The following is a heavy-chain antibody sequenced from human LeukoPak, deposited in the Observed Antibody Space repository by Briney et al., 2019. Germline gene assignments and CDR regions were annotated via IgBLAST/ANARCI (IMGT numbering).Heavy chain of an antibody. V-gene: IGHV3-7*03. Sequence: PGRCLRLSRAPSGFTVSSYCMSWVRQAPGKGLEWVANIKQDGSEKYYVDSVKGRFTSSRDNAKKSLYLQMNGLRAEDRAVYYWVRGVRDGNNWGAFDIWGQGTMVTVSS. CDR3: VRGVRDGNNWGAFDI. CDR1: GFTVSSYC. J-gene: IGHJ3*02. CDR2: IKQDGSEK. D-gene: IGHD5-24*01.